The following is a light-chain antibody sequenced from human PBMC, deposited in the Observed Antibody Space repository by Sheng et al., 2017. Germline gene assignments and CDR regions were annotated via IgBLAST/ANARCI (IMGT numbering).Light chain of an antibody. CDR2: DVS. J-gene: IGKJ5*01. V-gene: IGKV3-20*01. Sequence: EIVLTQSPATLSLSPGERATLSCRASQSVSSYLAWYQQRLGQAPRLLIHDVSSRATDIPDRFSGSGSGTDFTLTISRLQSEDAAVYYCQQYSKSPRTFGQGTRLEI. CDR3: QQYSKSPRT. CDR1: QSVSSY.